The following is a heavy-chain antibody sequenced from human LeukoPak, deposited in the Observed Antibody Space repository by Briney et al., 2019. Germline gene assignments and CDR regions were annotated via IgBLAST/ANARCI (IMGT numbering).Heavy chain of an antibody. CDR1: GYTFTSYY. CDR2: IIPSGGST. J-gene: IGHJ6*04. CDR3: AALAVAGTGDYYYYGMDV. D-gene: IGHD6-19*01. V-gene: IGHV1-46*01. Sequence: ASVQVSCKASGYTFTSYYMHWVRQAPGQGLEWMGIIIPSGGSTSYAQKFQGRVTMTRDTSTSTVYMELSSLRSEDTAVYYCAALAVAGTGDYYYYGMDVWGKGTTVTVSS.